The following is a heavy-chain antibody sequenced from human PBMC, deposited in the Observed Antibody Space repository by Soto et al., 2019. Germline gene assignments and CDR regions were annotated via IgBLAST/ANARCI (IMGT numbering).Heavy chain of an antibody. Sequence: GGSLRLSCAASGFTFSSYCISWIRLSPGKGLEWVSVISGGGDTTYYTPSVKGRFTISRDDFRNTLYLQMNSLRTEDTAIYYCAKLRDFVVLPAGILDYWGPGTLVTVSS. V-gene: IGHV3-23*01. CDR1: GFTFSSYC. D-gene: IGHD2-8*01. CDR2: ISGGGDTT. CDR3: AKLRDFVVLPAGILDY. J-gene: IGHJ4*02.